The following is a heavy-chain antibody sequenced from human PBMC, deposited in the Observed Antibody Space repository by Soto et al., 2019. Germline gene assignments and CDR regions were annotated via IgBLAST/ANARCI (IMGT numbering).Heavy chain of an antibody. CDR2: IYYSGST. J-gene: IGHJ4*02. D-gene: IGHD3-16*01. CDR1: GGSISSYY. V-gene: IGHV4-59*01. CDR3: ARDRIRDYVFDY. Sequence: PSETLSLTCTVSGGSISSYYWSWIRQPPGKGLEWIGYIYYSGSTNYNPSLKSRVTISVDTSKNQFSLKLSSVTAADTAVYYCARDRIRDYVFDYLGQGTLVTVSS.